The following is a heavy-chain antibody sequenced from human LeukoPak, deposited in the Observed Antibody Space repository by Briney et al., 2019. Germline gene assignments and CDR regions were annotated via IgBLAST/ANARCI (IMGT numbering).Heavy chain of an antibody. Sequence: GGSLRLSCAASGFTFSSYAMSWVRQAPGKGLEWVSAISGSGGSTYYADSVKGRFTISRDNSKNTLYLQMNNLRAEDTAVYYGAKVHIVVVTAIPGYFDYWGQGTLVTVSS. CDR2: ISGSGGST. D-gene: IGHD2-21*02. J-gene: IGHJ4*02. CDR3: AKVHIVVVTAIPGYFDY. CDR1: GFTFSSYA. V-gene: IGHV3-23*01.